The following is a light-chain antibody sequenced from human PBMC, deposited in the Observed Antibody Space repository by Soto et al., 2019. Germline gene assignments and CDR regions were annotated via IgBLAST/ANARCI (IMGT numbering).Light chain of an antibody. Sequence: DIQMTQSPSTLSASVGDRVTITCRASQSINSWLAWYQQRPGKVPKLLIYKASSLETGVPSRFSGSGSGTEFTLTISSLQPDDFATYYCQQYSDYSWTFGQGTKVEVK. J-gene: IGKJ1*01. CDR3: QQYSDYSWT. CDR2: KAS. V-gene: IGKV1-5*03. CDR1: QSINSW.